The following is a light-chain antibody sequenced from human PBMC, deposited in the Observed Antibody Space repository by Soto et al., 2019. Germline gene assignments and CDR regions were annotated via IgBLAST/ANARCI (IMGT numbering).Light chain of an antibody. CDR1: SSNLGAGYA. CDR3: QSYDSGLSGPWV. V-gene: IGLV1-40*01. J-gene: IGLJ3*02. CDR2: SNT. Sequence: QAVVTQPPSVSGAPGQRVTISCTGNSSNLGAGYAVHWYRHIPGSAPKLLIYSNTNRPSGVPDRFSGSKSDTSASLAISGLQAEDEGDYHCQSYDSGLSGPWVFGGGTKVTVL.